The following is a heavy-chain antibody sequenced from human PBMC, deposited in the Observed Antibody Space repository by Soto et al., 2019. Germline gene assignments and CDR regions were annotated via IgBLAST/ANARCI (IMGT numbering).Heavy chain of an antibody. CDR2: IIPIFGTA. CDR3: ASSSLLYCSGGSCYSV. Sequence: SVKVSFKASGGTFSSYAISWVRQAPGQGLEWMGGIIPIFGTANYAQKFQGRVTITADESTSTAYMELSSLRSEDTAVYYCASSSLLYCSGGSCYSVWGQGTLVTVSS. D-gene: IGHD2-15*01. CDR1: GGTFSSYA. J-gene: IGHJ4*02. V-gene: IGHV1-69*13.